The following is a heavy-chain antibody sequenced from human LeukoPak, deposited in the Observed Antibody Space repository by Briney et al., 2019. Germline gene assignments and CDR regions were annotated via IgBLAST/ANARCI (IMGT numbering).Heavy chain of an antibody. J-gene: IGHJ3*02. V-gene: IGHV3-43*02. CDR3: AKEIDTLGTNAFDI. CDR2: INEDGGKT. CDR1: GFSFDDYP. Sequence: GVSLRLSCAASGFSFDDYPMHWVRQAPRKGLEWVSLINEDGGKTFYADSVRGRFTISRDNSKNSLYLQMNSLRTEDTALYYCAKEIDTLGTNAFDIWGQGTIVTVPS. D-gene: IGHD2-15*01.